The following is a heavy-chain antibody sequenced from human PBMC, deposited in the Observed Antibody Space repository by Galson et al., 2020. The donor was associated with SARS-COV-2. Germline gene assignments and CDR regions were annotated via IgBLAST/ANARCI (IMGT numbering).Heavy chain of an antibody. CDR2: ISYDGSNK. Sequence: PGGSLRLSCAASGFTFSSYAMHWVRQAPGKGLEWVAVISYDGSNKYYADSVKGRFTISRDNSKNTLYLQMNSLRAEDTAVYYCARASTGGYYYGMDVWGQGTTVTVSS. CDR1: GFTFSSYA. D-gene: IGHD3-10*01. J-gene: IGHJ6*02. V-gene: IGHV3-30-3*01. CDR3: ARASTGGYYYGMDV.